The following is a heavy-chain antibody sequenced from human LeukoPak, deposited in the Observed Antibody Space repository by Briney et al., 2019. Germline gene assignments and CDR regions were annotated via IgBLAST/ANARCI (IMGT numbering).Heavy chain of an antibody. CDR2: IYTSGST. CDR3: ARDYGDYVIGWFDP. CDR1: GGSISSGSYY. J-gene: IGHJ5*02. V-gene: IGHV4-61*02. D-gene: IGHD4-17*01. Sequence: SETLSLTCIVSGGSISSGSYYWSWIRQPAGKGLEWIGRIYTSGSTNYNPSLKSRVTISVDTSKNQFSLKLSSVTAADTAVYYCARDYGDYVIGWFDPWGQGTLVTVSS.